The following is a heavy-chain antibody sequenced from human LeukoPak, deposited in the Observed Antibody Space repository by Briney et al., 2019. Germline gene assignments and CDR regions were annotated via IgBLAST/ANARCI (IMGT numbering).Heavy chain of an antibody. CDR2: MYYSGNS. Sequence: PSETLSLTCTVSGGSITSYYRSWIRQPPGKGLEWIGYMYYSGNSYYNPSLKSRVTISVDTSKNQFSLKLSSMTAADTAVYYCASYSSSWYYFDYWGQGTLVTVSS. V-gene: IGHV4-59*01. CDR3: ASYSSSWYYFDY. J-gene: IGHJ4*02. CDR1: GGSITSYY. D-gene: IGHD6-13*01.